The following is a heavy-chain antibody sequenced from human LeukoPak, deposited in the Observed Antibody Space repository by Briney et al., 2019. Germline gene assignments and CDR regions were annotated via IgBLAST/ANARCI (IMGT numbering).Heavy chain of an antibody. J-gene: IGHJ4*02. Sequence: ETSETLSLTCTVSGGSISSYYWSWIRQPPGKGLEWIGYIYYSGSTNYNPSLKSRVTISVDTSKNQFSLKLSSVTAADTAVYYCARGGYSGYDFDYGGQGTLVTVSS. CDR2: IYYSGST. V-gene: IGHV4-59*01. D-gene: IGHD5-12*01. CDR3: ARGGYSGYDFDY. CDR1: GGSISSYY.